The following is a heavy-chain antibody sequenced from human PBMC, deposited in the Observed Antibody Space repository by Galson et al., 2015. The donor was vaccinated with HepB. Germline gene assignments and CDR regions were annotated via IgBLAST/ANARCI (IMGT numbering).Heavy chain of an antibody. CDR3: ATETEAVAGQGL. V-gene: IGHV3-21*01. CDR2: ISGSSTYI. J-gene: IGHJ4*02. CDR1: GFPFSSCT. D-gene: IGHD6-19*01. Sequence: SLRLSCAASGFPFSSCTMGWVRQAPGKGLEWVSSISGSSTYIYSADSVEGRFTISRDNTKNSLYLQLNSLRAEDTALYFCATETEAVAGQGLWGQGTLVTVSS.